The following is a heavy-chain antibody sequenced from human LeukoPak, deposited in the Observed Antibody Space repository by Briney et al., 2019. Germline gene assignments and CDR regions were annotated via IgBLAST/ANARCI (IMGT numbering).Heavy chain of an antibody. CDR1: GFTFSSYA. CDR3: ARDEDLLFDY. J-gene: IGHJ4*02. D-gene: IGHD2-15*01. CDR2: ISYDGSNK. V-gene: IGHV3-30-3*01. Sequence: GGSLRLSCAPSGFTFSSYAMHWVRQAPGKGLEWVAVISYDGSNKYYADSVKGRFTISRDNSKNTLYLQMNSLRAEDTAVYYCARDEDLLFDYWGQGTLVTVSS.